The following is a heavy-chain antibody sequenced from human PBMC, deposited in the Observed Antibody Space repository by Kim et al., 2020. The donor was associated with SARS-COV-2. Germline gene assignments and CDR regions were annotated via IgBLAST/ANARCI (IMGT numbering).Heavy chain of an antibody. CDR3: ARDDPYYSSGWAY. CDR2: IKDDGSEK. V-gene: IGHV3-7*01. D-gene: IGHD6-19*01. J-gene: IGHJ4*02. CDR1: GFSFSDYW. Sequence: GGSLRLSCASSGFSFSDYWMSWVRQAPGKGLEWVANIKDDGSEKYYVDAVKGRFTISRDNNKNSLYLEMSSLRAEDTAFYYCARDDPYYSSGWAYWGRGT.